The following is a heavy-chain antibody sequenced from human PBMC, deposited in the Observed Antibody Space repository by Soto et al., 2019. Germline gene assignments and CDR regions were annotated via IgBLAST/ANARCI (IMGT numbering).Heavy chain of an antibody. V-gene: IGHV4-34*01. CDR3: ARGRPGRGDFDY. CDR2: INHSGST. CDR1: GGSFSGYY. J-gene: IGHJ4*02. Sequence: SETLSLTCAVYGGSFSGYYWSWIRQPPGKGLEWIGEINHSGSTNYNPSLKSRVTISVDTSKNQFSLKMSYVTAADTAVYYCARGRPGRGDFDYWGQGTLVTVSS.